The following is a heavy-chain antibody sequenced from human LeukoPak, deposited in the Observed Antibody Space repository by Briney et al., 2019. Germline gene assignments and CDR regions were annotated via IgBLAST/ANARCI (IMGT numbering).Heavy chain of an antibody. J-gene: IGHJ3*02. CDR2: ISGSGGST. Sequence: PGRSLRLSCAASGFTFSSYAMSWVRQAPGKGLEWVSAISGSGGSTYYADSVKGRFTISRDNSKNTLYLQMNSLRAEDTAVYYCAKPHTQAYDFWSGYYISAFDIWGQGTMVTVSS. D-gene: IGHD3-3*01. V-gene: IGHV3-23*01. CDR3: AKPHTQAYDFWSGYYISAFDI. CDR1: GFTFSSYA.